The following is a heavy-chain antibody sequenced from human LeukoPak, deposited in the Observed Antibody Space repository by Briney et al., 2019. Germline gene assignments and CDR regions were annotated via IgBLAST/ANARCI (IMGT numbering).Heavy chain of an antibody. CDR1: GGSISSYY. CDR3: ARDSFVTTVTTKRVWFDP. D-gene: IGHD4-11*01. J-gene: IGHJ5*02. V-gene: IGHV4-4*07. Sequence: SETLSLTCTVSGGSISSYYWSWIRQPAGKGLEWIGRIYTSGSTNYNPSLKSRVTMSVDTSKNQFSLKLSSVTAADTAVYYCARDSFVTTVTTKRVWFDPWGQGTLVTVSS. CDR2: IYTSGST.